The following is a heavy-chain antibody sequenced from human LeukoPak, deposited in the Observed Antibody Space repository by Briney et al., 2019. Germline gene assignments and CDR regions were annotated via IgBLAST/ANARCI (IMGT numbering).Heavy chain of an antibody. V-gene: IGHV4-59*08. J-gene: IGHJ4*02. Sequence: PSETLSLTCTVSGGSISSYYWSWIRQPPGKGLEWIGYIYYSGSTNYNPSLKSRVTISVDTSKNQFSLKLSSVTAADTAVYYCARHYGSGSSAFDYWGQGTLVTVSS. D-gene: IGHD3-10*01. CDR2: IYYSGST. CDR3: ARHYGSGSSAFDY. CDR1: GGSISSYY.